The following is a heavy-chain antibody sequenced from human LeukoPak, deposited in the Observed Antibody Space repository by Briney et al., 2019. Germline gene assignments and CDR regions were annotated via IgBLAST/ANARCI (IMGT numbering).Heavy chain of an antibody. D-gene: IGHD6-19*01. J-gene: IGHJ5*02. CDR3: AKGTVYSSGWYHGRFDP. V-gene: IGHV3-53*01. CDR1: GFTVSSNY. Sequence: GSLKLSCAASGFTVSSNYMSWVRQAPGKGLEWVSVIYSAGSTYYADSVKGRFTISRDNSKNTLYLQMNSLRAEDTAVYYCAKGTVYSSGWYHGRFDPWGQGTLVTVSS. CDR2: IYSAGST.